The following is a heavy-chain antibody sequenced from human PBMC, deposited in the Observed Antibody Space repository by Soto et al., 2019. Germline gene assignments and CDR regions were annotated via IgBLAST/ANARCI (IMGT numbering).Heavy chain of an antibody. J-gene: IGHJ6*02. CDR3: AKDNVYGMDV. D-gene: IGHD2-8*01. Sequence: QVQLVESGGGVVQPGRSLRLSCAASGFTFSSYGMHWVRQAPGKGLEWVAVISYDGSNKYYADSVKGRFTISRDNSKNTLYLQMNSLRAEDTAVYYCAKDNVYGMDVWGQGTTVTVSS. V-gene: IGHV3-30*18. CDR1: GFTFSSYG. CDR2: ISYDGSNK.